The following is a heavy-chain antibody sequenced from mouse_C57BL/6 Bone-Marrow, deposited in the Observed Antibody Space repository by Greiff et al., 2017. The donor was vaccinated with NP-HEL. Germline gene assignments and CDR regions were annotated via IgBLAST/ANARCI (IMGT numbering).Heavy chain of an antibody. CDR1: GYTFTDYY. V-gene: IGHV1-19*01. J-gene: IGHJ2*01. Sequence: VQLQQSGPVLVKPGASVKMSCKASGYTFTDYYMNWVKQSHGKSLEWIGVINPYNGGTSYNQKFKGKATLTVDKSSSTAYMELNSLTSEDAAVYYCATEYYFDYWGQGTTLTVSS. CDR2: INPYNGGT. CDR3: ATEYYFDY.